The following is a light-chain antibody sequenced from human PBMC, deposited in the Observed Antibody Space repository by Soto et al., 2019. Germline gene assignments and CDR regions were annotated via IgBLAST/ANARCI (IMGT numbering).Light chain of an antibody. Sequence: IQMTQSPSTLSASVGDRVTITCRASQSVISWLAWYQQKPGKAPELLIYDASTLGSGVPSRFSGSGSGTEFTLTISSLRPDDFSTYYCQQYNSYSPWPFGHGTKVEIK. CDR1: QSVISW. J-gene: IGKJ1*01. CDR2: DAS. CDR3: QQYNSYSPWP. V-gene: IGKV1-5*01.